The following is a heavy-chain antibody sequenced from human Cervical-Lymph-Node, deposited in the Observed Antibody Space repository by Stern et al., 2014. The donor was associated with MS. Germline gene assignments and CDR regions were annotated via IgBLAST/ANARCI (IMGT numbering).Heavy chain of an antibody. CDR1: GGSLTNSLYH. J-gene: IGHJ4*02. CDR2: IHYTGST. Sequence: VQLEESGPGLVKPSETLSLTCSVSGGSLTNSLYHWAWIRQPPGKGLEWLAGIHYTGSTYYKPSHKSRLTIPLDTSRTQFSLRVNTVTAADTAVYYCAREEKSSPQNWGQGILVTVSS. CDR3: AREEKSSPQN. V-gene: IGHV4-39*02. D-gene: IGHD6-13*01.